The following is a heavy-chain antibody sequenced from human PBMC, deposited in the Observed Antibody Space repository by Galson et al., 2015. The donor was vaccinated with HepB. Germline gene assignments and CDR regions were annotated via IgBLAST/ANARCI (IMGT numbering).Heavy chain of an antibody. CDR1: GESLTDYS. J-gene: IGHJ4*02. V-gene: IGHV1-24*01. CDR2: FDPDSNKR. Sequence: SVKVSCKVSGESLTDYSIYWLRLVTGKGLEWMGGFDPDSNKRIYAQRFEGRVIMTEDSATDIAYMELSGLRSEDTAVYYCASADLWSGYFDYWGQGTLVIVSS. D-gene: IGHD3-3*01. CDR3: ASADLWSGYFDY.